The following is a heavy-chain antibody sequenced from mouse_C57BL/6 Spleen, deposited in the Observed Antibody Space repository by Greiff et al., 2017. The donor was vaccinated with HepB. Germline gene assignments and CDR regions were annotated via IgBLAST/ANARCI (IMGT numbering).Heavy chain of an antibody. J-gene: IGHJ3*01. V-gene: IGHV1-82*01. CDR1: GYAFSSSW. Sequence: QVQLKQSGPELVKPGASVKISCKASGYAFSSSWMNWVKQRPGKGLEWIGRIYPGDGDTNYNGKFKGKATLTADKSSSTAYMQLSGLTSEDSAVYFCARDLSQELRCAYWGQGTLVTVSA. CDR3: ARDLSQELRCAY. D-gene: IGHD1-1*01. CDR2: IYPGDGDT.